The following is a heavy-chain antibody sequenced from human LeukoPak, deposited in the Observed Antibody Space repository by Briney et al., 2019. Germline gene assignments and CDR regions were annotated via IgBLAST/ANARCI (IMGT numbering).Heavy chain of an antibody. V-gene: IGHV3-7*03. Sequence: GGSLRLSCSASGLTFSRRWMSWVRQTPGKGLEWVANIKEDGSQKYYADSVMGRFTISRDNSKNTLYLQMNSLRAEDTAVYYCARGKVFRDGYKAYYFDYWGQGTLVTVSS. CDR1: GLTFSRRW. CDR2: IKEDGSQK. J-gene: IGHJ4*02. CDR3: ARGKVFRDGYKAYYFDY. D-gene: IGHD5-24*01.